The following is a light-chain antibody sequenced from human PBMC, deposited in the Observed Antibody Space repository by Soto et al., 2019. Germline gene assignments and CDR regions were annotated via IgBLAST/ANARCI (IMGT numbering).Light chain of an antibody. CDR1: QTISSW. J-gene: IGKJ1*01. V-gene: IGKV1-5*03. CDR2: GVS. Sequence: DIQMTQSPSTLSASVGDRVTITCRASQTISSWLAWYQQKPGKAPNLLIYGVSSVESGVPSRFSGSGSGTEFTLTISNLQPGDFATYYCQQYADYSWTLGQGTMVESK. CDR3: QQYADYSWT.